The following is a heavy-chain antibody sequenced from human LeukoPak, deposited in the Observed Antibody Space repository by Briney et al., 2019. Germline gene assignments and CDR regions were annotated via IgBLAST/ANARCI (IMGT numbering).Heavy chain of an antibody. Sequence: ASVTVSFTASGYTFTSYAIHWVRQAPGQRLEWMGWISAGNGNTKYSQNFQGRVTFISNTSATTAFMELSSLRSEDAAVYYCARDSGSGNNDYWGQGTLVTVSS. V-gene: IGHV1-3*01. D-gene: IGHD1-26*01. CDR2: ISAGNGNT. J-gene: IGHJ4*02. CDR3: ARDSGSGNNDY. CDR1: GYTFTSYA.